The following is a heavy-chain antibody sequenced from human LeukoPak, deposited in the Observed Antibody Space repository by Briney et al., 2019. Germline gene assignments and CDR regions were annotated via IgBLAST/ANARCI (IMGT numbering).Heavy chain of an antibody. CDR2: ISWNSGHI. CDR3: AKDRRHTVSGGYFDL. D-gene: IGHD3-10*01. V-gene: IGHV3-9*01. Sequence: GGSLRLSCAASGFTFDDYAMHWVRQAPGKGLEWVSGISWNSGHIGYADSVKGRFTISRDNAKNSLYLQMNSLRAGDTALYYCAKDRRHTVSGGYFDLWGRGTLVIVPS. J-gene: IGHJ2*01. CDR1: GFTFDDYA.